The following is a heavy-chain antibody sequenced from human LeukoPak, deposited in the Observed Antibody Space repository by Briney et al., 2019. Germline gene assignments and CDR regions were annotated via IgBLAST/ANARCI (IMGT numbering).Heavy chain of an antibody. D-gene: IGHD2-2*01. CDR3: ARHPTTGRYCSSTSCYNYYYYVDV. J-gene: IGHJ6*03. Sequence: SETLSLTCTVSGGSISSSSYYWGWIRQPPGKGLEWIGSIYYSGSTYYNPSLKSRVTISVDTSKNQFSLKLSSVTAADTAVYYCARHPTTGRYCSSTSCYNYYYYVDVWGKGTTVTVSS. CDR2: IYYSGST. CDR1: GGSISSSSYY. V-gene: IGHV4-39*01.